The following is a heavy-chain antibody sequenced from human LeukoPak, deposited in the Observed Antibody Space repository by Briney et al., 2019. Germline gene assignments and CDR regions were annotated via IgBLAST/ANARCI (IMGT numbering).Heavy chain of an antibody. CDR3: ARLGGYYDSSGWVHDAFDI. CDR1: GGSISSYY. V-gene: IGHV4-59*08. D-gene: IGHD3-22*01. CDR2: RYYTGRT. J-gene: IGHJ3*02. Sequence: SETLSLTCTVSGGSISSYYWSWIRQPPGKGLEWIGYRYYTGRTNYNPSLKSRVTISVDTSKNQFSLKLSCVTAADTAVYYCARLGGYYDSSGWVHDAFDIWGQGTMVTAAS.